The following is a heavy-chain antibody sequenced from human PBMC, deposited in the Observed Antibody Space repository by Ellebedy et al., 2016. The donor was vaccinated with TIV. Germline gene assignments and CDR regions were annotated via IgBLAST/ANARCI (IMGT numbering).Heavy chain of an antibody. CDR2: IYYSGST. CDR1: GGSISSYY. V-gene: IGHV4-59*01. D-gene: IGHD5-18*01. J-gene: IGHJ2*01. Sequence: GSLRLSCTVSGGSISSYYWSWIRQPPGKGLEWIGYIYYSGSTNYNPSLKSRVTISVDTSKNQFSLKLSSVTAADTAVYYCARGGYSYGYYWYFDLWGRGTLVTVSS. CDR3: ARGGYSYGYYWYFDL.